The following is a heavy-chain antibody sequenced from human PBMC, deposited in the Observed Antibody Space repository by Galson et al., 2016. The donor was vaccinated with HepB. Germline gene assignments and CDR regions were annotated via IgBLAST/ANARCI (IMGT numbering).Heavy chain of an antibody. CDR1: GLAF. D-gene: IGHD3-10*01. CDR2: IAHHGGSI. CDR3: ARALYDSGLLFFDL. V-gene: IGHV3-33*05. J-gene: IGHJ4*02. Sequence: SLRLSCAASGLAFMHWVRQAPGKGLEWGAVIAHHGGSIYYADSVRGRFTISRDNSEHTVSLQMNSLRAEDMAFYYCARALYDSGLLFFDLWGQGTLVTVSS.